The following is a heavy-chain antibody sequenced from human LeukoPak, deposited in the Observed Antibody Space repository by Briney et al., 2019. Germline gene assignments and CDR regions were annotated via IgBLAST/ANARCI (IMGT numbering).Heavy chain of an antibody. D-gene: IGHD3-22*01. CDR3: ARVGYYDSSNYYAYFQH. J-gene: IGHJ1*01. Sequence: GGSLRVSCAASGFTFSSYWMHWVRQAPGKGLEWVARINSDGTDISYGDSVKGRFTISRDNAKNTLYLQMNSMRVEDTAVYYCARVGYYDSSNYYAYFQHWGQGTLVTVSS. CDR2: INSDGTDI. CDR1: GFTFSSYW. V-gene: IGHV3-74*01.